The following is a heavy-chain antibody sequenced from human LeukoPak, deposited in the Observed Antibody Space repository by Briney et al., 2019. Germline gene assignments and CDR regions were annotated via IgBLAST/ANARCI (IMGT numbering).Heavy chain of an antibody. D-gene: IGHD3-22*01. Sequence: GGSLRLSCATSGFSLSNYAMRWVRQAPGKGLEWVSGISGSGASTYYADSVKGRFTISRDNSKNTLHLQMNSLRAEDTALYYCAKAATYGGSGSYVNWFVPRGQGTLVTVSS. CDR1: GFSLSNYA. CDR2: ISGSGAST. V-gene: IGHV3-23*01. J-gene: IGHJ5*02. CDR3: AKAATYGGSGSYVNWFVP.